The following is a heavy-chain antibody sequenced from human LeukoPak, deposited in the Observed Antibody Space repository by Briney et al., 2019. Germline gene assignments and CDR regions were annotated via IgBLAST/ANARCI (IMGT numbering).Heavy chain of an antibody. CDR2: IYYSGST. Sequence: PSETLSLTCTVSGGSISSGGYYWSWIRQHPGKGLEWIGYIYYSGSTYYNPSLKSRVTISVDTSKNQFSLKLSSVTAADTAVYYCAREDDSSGWYTNWFDPWGQGTLVTVSS. J-gene: IGHJ5*02. V-gene: IGHV4-31*03. CDR1: GGSISSGGYY. D-gene: IGHD6-19*01. CDR3: AREDDSSGWYTNWFDP.